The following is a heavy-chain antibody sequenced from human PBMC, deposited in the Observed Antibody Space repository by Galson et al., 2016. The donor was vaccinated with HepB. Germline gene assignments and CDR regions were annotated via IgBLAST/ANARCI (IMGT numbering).Heavy chain of an antibody. CDR2: ISYYDGSNK. Sequence: SLRLSCAASGFTFSNYALHWVRQAPGKGLEWVALISYYDGSNKHYADSVKGRFTISRDNSKNTLYLQMDSLRPEDTALYYCARARQKYQLLRVYAMDVWGQGTTATVSS. V-gene: IGHV3-30*04. CDR1: GFTFSNYA. D-gene: IGHD2-2*01. J-gene: IGHJ6*02. CDR3: ARARQKYQLLRVYAMDV.